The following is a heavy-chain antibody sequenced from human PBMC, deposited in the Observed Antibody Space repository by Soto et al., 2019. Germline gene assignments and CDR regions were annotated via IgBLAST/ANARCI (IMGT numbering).Heavy chain of an antibody. CDR1: GFSLSTLGAG. Sequence: QITLKESGPTLVKPTQVLTLTCSFSGFSLSTLGAGVGWVRQPPGKALEWLALIYWDDDRQYSPSLKTRLTITKDPSKNQVVLTLPNMVPVAPGTYVCANTQFTTGANAFDAWGQGTIVTVSS. D-gene: IGHD1-1*01. J-gene: IGHJ3*01. CDR2: IYWDDDR. V-gene: IGHV2-5*02. CDR3: ANTQFTTGANAFDA.